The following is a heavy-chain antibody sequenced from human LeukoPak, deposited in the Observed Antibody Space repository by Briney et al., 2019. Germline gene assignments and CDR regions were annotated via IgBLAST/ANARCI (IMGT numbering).Heavy chain of an antibody. Sequence: PGGSLRLSCAASGLTFSTYWISCVRQAPGKGLEWVAILNQDGSEKYYVDSVKGRFTISRDNAENSLYLQMNSLRVEDTAIYYCARRRGDVWGQGTTVTVSS. CDR3: ARRRGDV. CDR2: LNQDGSEK. V-gene: IGHV3-7*05. J-gene: IGHJ6*02. CDR1: GLTFSTYW.